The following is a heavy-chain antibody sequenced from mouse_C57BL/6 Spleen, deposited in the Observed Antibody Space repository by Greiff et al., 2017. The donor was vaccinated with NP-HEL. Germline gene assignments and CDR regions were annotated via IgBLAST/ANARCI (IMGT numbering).Heavy chain of an antibody. CDR3: ARGGLPDIGAGDY. Sequence: QVQLQQSGAELVRPGASVKLSCKASGYTFTDYYINWVKQRPGQGLEWIARIYPGSGNTYYNEKFKGTATLTAEKSSSTAYMQLSSLTSEDSAVYFCARGGLPDIGAGDYWGQGTSVTVSS. CDR2: IYPGSGNT. J-gene: IGHJ4*01. D-gene: IGHD3-3*01. V-gene: IGHV1-76*01. CDR1: GYTFTDYY.